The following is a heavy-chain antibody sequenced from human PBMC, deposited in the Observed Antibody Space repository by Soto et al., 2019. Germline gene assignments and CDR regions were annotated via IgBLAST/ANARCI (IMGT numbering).Heavy chain of an antibody. CDR3: AKPPGWLVPAEYFQH. D-gene: IGHD6-19*01. CDR2: ISYDGSNK. Sequence: QVQLVESGGGVVQPGRSLRLSCAASGFTFSSYGMHWVRQAPGKGLEWVAVISYDGSNKYYADSVKGRFTISRDNSKNTLYLQMNSLRAEDTAVYYCAKPPGWLVPAEYFQHWGQGTLVTVSS. J-gene: IGHJ1*01. CDR1: GFTFSSYG. V-gene: IGHV3-30*18.